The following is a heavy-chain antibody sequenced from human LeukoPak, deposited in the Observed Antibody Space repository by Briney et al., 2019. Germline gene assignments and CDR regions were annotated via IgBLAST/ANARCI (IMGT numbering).Heavy chain of an antibody. CDR3: ARVGHYGSGSSWFDP. Sequence: SETLSLTCAVSGGSISSGGYSWSWIRQPPGKGLEWIGYIYHSGSTYYNPSLKSRVTISVDRSKNQFSLKLSSVTAADTAVYYWARVGHYGSGSSWFDPWGQGTLVTVSS. CDR1: GGSISSGGYS. CDR2: IYHSGST. J-gene: IGHJ5*02. V-gene: IGHV4-30-2*01. D-gene: IGHD3-10*01.